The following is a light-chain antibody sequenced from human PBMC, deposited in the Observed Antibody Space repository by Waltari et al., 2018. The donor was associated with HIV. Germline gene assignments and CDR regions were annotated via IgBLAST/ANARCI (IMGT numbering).Light chain of an antibody. CDR3: SSFAPTNKFYVL. CDR2: EVT. CDR1: SSDLGGYNY. V-gene: IGLV2-8*01. J-gene: IGLJ2*01. Sequence: QSTLTQPPSASGSPGQSVTISCTGTSSDLGGYNYVSWYQQNPGKAPKLILTEVTKRPSGVPDRFSGAKSGNTASLTVSGLQADDEALYYCSSFAPTNKFYVLFGGGTTLTVL.